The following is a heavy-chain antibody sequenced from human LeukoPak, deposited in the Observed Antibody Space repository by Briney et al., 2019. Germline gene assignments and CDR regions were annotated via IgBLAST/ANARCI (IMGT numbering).Heavy chain of an antibody. J-gene: IGHJ6*02. CDR3: ARGPVSDDGLTGISYYYVLDV. V-gene: IGHV4-34*01. CDR2: IHHRAGA. CDR1: GGSFTDYY. Sequence: SETLSLTCAVYGGSFTDYYWSWIRHLPGRGLEWIGEIHHRAGANYNPSLWGRVTISADTSKNQFSLHLTSVTAADTATFYCARGPVSDDGLTGISYYYVLDVWGHGTTVTVFS. D-gene: IGHD2-21*02.